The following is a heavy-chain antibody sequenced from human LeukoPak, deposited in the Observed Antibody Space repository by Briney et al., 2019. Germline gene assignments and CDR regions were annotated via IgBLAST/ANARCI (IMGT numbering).Heavy chain of an antibody. CDR3: ARGGPSGSYLNY. D-gene: IGHD1-26*01. CDR1: GFTFSSYS. CDR2: IEQDGSEA. Sequence: QPGGSLRLSCAVSGFTFSSYSMNWVRQAPGKGLEWVANIEQDGSEAYYVDSVKGRFTISRDNAKNSLYLQMNSLRAEDTAVYYCARGGPSGSYLNYWGQGTLVTVSS. V-gene: IGHV3-7*01. J-gene: IGHJ4*02.